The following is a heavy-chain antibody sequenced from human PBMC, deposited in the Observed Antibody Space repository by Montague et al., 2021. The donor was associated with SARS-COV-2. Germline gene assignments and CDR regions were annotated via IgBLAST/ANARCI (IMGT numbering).Heavy chain of an antibody. J-gene: IGHJ6*02. Sequence: SETLSLTCAVYGGSFSGYYWSWIRQPPGKGLEWIGEINHSGSTNYNPSLKSRVTISVDTSKNQFSLKLSSVTAADAAVYYCARGRTVTTFYDYYYGMDVWGQGTTVTVS. CDR2: INHSGST. CDR3: ARGRTVTTFYDYYYGMDV. D-gene: IGHD4-17*01. V-gene: IGHV4-34*01. CDR1: GGSFSGYY.